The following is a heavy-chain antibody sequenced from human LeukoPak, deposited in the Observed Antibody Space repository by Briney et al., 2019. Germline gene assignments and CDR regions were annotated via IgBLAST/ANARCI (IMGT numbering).Heavy chain of an antibody. V-gene: IGHV4-39*07. CDR2: IYYSGST. J-gene: IGHJ5*02. Sequence: SETLSLTCTVSGGSISRSRDYWGWIRQPPGKGLEWIGSIYYSGSTYYNPSLKSRVTISGDTSKNRFSLKLSSVTAADTAVYYCARRRLAVAALRAAWFDPWGQGTLVTVSS. CDR1: GGSISRSRDY. D-gene: IGHD6-19*01. CDR3: ARRRLAVAALRAAWFDP.